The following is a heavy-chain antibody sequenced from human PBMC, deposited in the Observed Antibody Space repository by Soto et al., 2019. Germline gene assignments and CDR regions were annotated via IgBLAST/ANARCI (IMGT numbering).Heavy chain of an antibody. J-gene: IGHJ4*02. CDR2: IYYSGST. V-gene: IGHV4-31*03. CDR3: AREGPGYGGKFDY. CDR1: GGSISSGGYC. Sequence: QVQLQESGPGLVKPSQTLSLTCTVSGGSISSGGYCWSWIRQHPGKGLEWIGYIYYSGSTYYNPSLKSRVTISVDTSKNQFSLKLSSVTAADTAVYYCAREGPGYGGKFDYWGQGTLVTVSS. D-gene: IGHD4-17*01.